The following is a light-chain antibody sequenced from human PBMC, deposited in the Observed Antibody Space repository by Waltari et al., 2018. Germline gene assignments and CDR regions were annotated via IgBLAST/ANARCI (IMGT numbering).Light chain of an antibody. CDR3: QQYYTTPYT. CDR1: QSVLYSANNKNY. Sequence: DIVMTQSPDSLAMSLGERAPLHCKSSQSVLYSANNKNYLAWYQQKPGQPPNLLIYWASTRESGVPDRFSGSGSGTDFTLTISSLQAEDVAVYYCQQYYTTPYTFGQGTKLEIK. V-gene: IGKV4-1*01. J-gene: IGKJ2*01. CDR2: WAS.